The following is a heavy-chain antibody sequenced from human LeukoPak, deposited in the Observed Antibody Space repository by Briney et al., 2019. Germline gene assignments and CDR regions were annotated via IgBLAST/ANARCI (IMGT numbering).Heavy chain of an antibody. Sequence: GGSLRLSCAASGFTSDDYGMSWVRQAPGNGLEWVSGINWNGGSTGYADSVKGRFTISRDNAKNSLYLQMNSLRAEDTALYYCARSTAADAEYYFDYWGQGTLVTVSS. CDR1: GFTSDDYG. D-gene: IGHD6-13*01. CDR2: INWNGGST. CDR3: ARSTAADAEYYFDY. V-gene: IGHV3-20*04. J-gene: IGHJ4*02.